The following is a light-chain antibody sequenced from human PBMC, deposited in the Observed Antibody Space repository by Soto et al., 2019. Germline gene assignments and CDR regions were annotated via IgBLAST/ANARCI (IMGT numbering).Light chain of an antibody. J-gene: IGLJ2*01. CDR1: RIDVGGYES. CDR2: DVT. V-gene: IGLV2-14*03. Sequence: QSVLPQPASVSGSPGQSITISCIGTRIDVGGYESVSWYQQHPGKAPKLIIYDVTHRPSGISDRFSGSKSANTASLTISGLQAEDEADYYCYSYSCGRTLEIVGGGTKLTVL. CDR3: YSYSCGRTLEI.